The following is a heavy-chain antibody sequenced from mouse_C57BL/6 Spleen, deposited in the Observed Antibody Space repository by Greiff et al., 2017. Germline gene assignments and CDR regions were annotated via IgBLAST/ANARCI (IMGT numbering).Heavy chain of an antibody. V-gene: IGHV14-1*01. CDR1: GFNFKDYY. CDR3: TTGGNHPYFDY. D-gene: IGHD2-1*01. J-gene: IGHJ2*01. Sequence: VQLQQSGAELVRPGASVKLSCTASGFNFKDYYMHWVKQRPEQGLEWIGRIDPEDGDTEYAPKFQGKATMTADTSSNTAYLQLSSLTSEDTAVYYCTTGGNHPYFDYWGQGTTLTVSS. CDR2: IDPEDGDT.